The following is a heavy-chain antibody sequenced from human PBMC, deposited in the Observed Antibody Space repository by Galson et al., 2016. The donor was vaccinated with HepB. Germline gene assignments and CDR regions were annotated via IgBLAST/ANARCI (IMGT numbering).Heavy chain of an antibody. CDR2: ISNRGNT. D-gene: IGHD1-14*01. CDR1: GASITSGGYY. Sequence: TLSLTCSVSGASITSGGYYWSWVRHLPGKGLEWIGYISNRGNTYYNPSLKSRPSITEDTSKNQFSLRLSSVSAADAAVYYCVRTTPAGALDLWGQGTMVTVSS. J-gene: IGHJ3*01. V-gene: IGHV4-31*03. CDR3: VRTTPAGALDL.